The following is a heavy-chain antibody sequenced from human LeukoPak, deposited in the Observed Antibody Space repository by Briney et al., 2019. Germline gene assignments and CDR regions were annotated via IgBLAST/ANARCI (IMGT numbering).Heavy chain of an antibody. V-gene: IGHV1-18*01. CDR1: GYTFTSYG. J-gene: IGHJ5*02. CDR3: ARDEVVGARGGWFDP. Sequence: ASVKVSCKASGYTFTSYGISWVRQAPGQGLEWMGWISAYNGNTNYAQKLQGRVTMTTDTSTSTAYMELRSLRSGDTAVYYCARDEVVGARGGWFDPWGQGTLVTVSS. CDR2: ISAYNGNT. D-gene: IGHD1-26*01.